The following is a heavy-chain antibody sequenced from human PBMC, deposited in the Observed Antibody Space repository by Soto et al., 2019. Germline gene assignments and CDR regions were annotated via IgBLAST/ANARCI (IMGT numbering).Heavy chain of an antibody. D-gene: IGHD3-3*01. J-gene: IGHJ5*02. V-gene: IGHV1-69*13. Sequence: ASVKVSCKASGGTFSSYAISWVRQAPGQGLEWMGGIIPIFGTANYAQKFQGRVTITADESTSTAYMELSSLRSEDTAVYYCARDGTPDYDFWSGYSGSWFGPWGQGTLVTVSS. CDR3: ARDGTPDYDFWSGYSGSWFGP. CDR1: GGTFSSYA. CDR2: IIPIFGTA.